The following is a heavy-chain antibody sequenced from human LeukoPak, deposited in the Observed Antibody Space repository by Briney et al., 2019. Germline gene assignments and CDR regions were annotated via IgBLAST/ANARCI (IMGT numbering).Heavy chain of an antibody. Sequence: EASVKVSCKASGYIFTDYYIHWVRQAPGQGLEWMGWINPNSGGTNYAQKFQGRVTMTRDTSISTAYMELSRLRSDDTAVYYCARCQQLVNWFDPWGQGTLVTVSS. J-gene: IGHJ5*02. CDR1: GYIFTDYY. CDR2: INPNSGGT. D-gene: IGHD6-13*01. V-gene: IGHV1-2*02. CDR3: ARCQQLVNWFDP.